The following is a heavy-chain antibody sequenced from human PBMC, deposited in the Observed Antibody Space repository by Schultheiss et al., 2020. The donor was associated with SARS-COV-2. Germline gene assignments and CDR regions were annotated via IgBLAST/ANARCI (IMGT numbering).Heavy chain of an antibody. D-gene: IGHD3-10*01. CDR2: ISGSGGST. V-gene: IGHV3-23*01. CDR3: AKERARYYGSGPLH. J-gene: IGHJ4*02. CDR1: GFTFSSYA. Sequence: GGSLRLSCAASGFTFSSYAMSWVRQAPGKGLEWVSAISGSGGSTYYADSVKGRFTISRDNPKNTLYLQVNSLRAEDTAVYYCAKERARYYGSGPLHWGQGNMVTVSS.